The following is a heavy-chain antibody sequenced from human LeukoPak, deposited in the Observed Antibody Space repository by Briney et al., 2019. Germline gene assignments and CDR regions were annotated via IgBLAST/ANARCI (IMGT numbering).Heavy chain of an antibody. CDR1: GFTFSSYG. CDR2: TRYDGSNK. D-gene: IGHD3-10*01. Sequence: SGGSLRLSCAASGFTFSSYGMHWVRQAPGKGLEWVAFTRYDGSNKYYADSVKGRFTISRDNSKNTLYLQMNSLRAEDTDVYYCAKGRGTYYYDSGSLGIDYWGQGTLVTVSS. V-gene: IGHV3-30*02. J-gene: IGHJ4*02. CDR3: AKGRGTYYYDSGSLGIDY.